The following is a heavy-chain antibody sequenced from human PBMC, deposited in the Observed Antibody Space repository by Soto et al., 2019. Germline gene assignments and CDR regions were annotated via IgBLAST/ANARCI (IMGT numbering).Heavy chain of an antibody. V-gene: IGHV3-23*01. Sequence: PGGSLRLSCAASGFTFSSYAMSWVRQAPGKGLEWVSAISGSGGSTYYADSVKGRFTISRDNSKNTLYLQMNSLRAEDTAVYYCATNGEDYYDSSGYYYFDYWGQGTLVTVSS. CDR1: GFTFSSYA. CDR2: ISGSGGST. J-gene: IGHJ4*02. D-gene: IGHD3-22*01. CDR3: ATNGEDYYDSSGYYYFDY.